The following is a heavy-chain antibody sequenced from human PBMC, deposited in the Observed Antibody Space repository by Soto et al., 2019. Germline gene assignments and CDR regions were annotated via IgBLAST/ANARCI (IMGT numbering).Heavy chain of an antibody. Sequence: QVQLVQSGAEEKKPGASVKVSCKASGYTFTSYAMHWVRQAPGQRLEWMGWINAGNGNTKYSQKFQGRVTITRDTSASTAYMELSSLRSEDTAVYYCASSATTADDYYGMDVWGQGTTVTVSS. CDR1: GYTFTSYA. J-gene: IGHJ6*02. V-gene: IGHV1-3*05. CDR2: INAGNGNT. D-gene: IGHD1-26*01. CDR3: ASSATTADDYYGMDV.